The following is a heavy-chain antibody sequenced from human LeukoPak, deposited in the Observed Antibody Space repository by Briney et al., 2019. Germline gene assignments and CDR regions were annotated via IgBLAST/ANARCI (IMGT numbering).Heavy chain of an antibody. CDR1: GFTFSNYW. V-gene: IGHV3-7*01. CDR3: AHQWRGAFDI. D-gene: IGHD6-19*01. J-gene: IGHJ3*02. CDR2: IKQDGSEK. Sequence: GGSLRLSCAASGFTFSNYWMSWVRQAPGKGLEWVANIKQDGSEKYYVDSVKGRFTISRDNAKNSLYLQMNSLRAEDTAAYYCAHQWRGAFDIWGQGTMVTVSS.